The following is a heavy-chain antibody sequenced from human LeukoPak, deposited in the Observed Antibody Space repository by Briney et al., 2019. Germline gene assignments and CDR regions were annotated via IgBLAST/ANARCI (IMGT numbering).Heavy chain of an antibody. V-gene: IGHV1-2*02. D-gene: IGHD3-10*01. Sequence: ASVKVSCKASGYTFTGYYMHWVRQAPGQGLEWMGWINPNSGGTNYAQKFQGRVTMTRDTSISTAYMELSRLRSDDTAVYYCARDYYFSNGEYLYNWFDSWGQGTLVTVSS. J-gene: IGHJ5*01. CDR1: GYTFTGYY. CDR2: INPNSGGT. CDR3: ARDYYFSNGEYLYNWFDS.